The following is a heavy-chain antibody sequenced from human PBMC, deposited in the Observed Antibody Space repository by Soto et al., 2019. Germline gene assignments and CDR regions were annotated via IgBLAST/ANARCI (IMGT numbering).Heavy chain of an antibody. CDR2: IYYSGST. CDR1: GGSISSSSYY. J-gene: IGHJ4*02. CDR3: ARYEWLDHYFDY. V-gene: IGHV4-39*01. Sequence: QLQLQESGPGLVKPSETLSLTCTVSGGSISSSSYYWGWIRQPPGKGLEWIGSIYYSGSTYYNPSLKSRVTISVDTSKNQFYLKLSSVTAADTAVYYCARYEWLDHYFDYWGQGTLVTVSS. D-gene: IGHD6-19*01.